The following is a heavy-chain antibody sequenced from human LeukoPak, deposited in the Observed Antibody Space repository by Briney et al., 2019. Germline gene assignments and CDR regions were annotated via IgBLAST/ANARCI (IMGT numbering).Heavy chain of an antibody. D-gene: IGHD2-15*01. CDR2: IKTKTDGGTT. Sequence: GGSLRLSCVASGFTFSNAWMSWVRQAPGKGLEWVSRIKTKTDGGTTDCAAPVKGRFTISRDDSKNTLYLQMNSLKTEDTAVYYCTTDRGYCSGGACPYYYYGMDVWGKGTTVTVSS. CDR3: TTDRGYCSGGACPYYYYGMDV. CDR1: GFTFSNAW. J-gene: IGHJ6*04. V-gene: IGHV3-15*01.